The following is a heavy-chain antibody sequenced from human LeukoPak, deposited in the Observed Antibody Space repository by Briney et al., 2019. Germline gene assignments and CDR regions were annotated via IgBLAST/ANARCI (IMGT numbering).Heavy chain of an antibody. Sequence: GGSLRLSCVASGFTFSNYWMNWVRQAPGKGLEWVANIKHDGSGIYYVDSVKGRFTISRDNAKNSQFLQMNSLGAQDTGVYYCARGQVTSVTRLAAFDIWGQGTLVTVSS. J-gene: IGHJ3*02. CDR3: ARGQVTSVTRLAAFDI. D-gene: IGHD4-17*01. V-gene: IGHV3-7*04. CDR2: IKHDGSGI. CDR1: GFTFSNYW.